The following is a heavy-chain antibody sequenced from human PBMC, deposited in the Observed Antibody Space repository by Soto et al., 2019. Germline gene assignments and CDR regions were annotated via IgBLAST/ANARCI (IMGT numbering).Heavy chain of an antibody. D-gene: IGHD3-10*01. CDR3: ARDEDYYGSGSYGSFDY. V-gene: IGHV3-33*01. J-gene: IGHJ4*02. CDR2: IWYDGSNK. CDR1: GFTFSSYG. Sequence: QVQLVESGGGVVQPGRSLRLSCAASGFTFSSYGMHWVRQAPGKGLEWVAVIWYDGSNKYYADSVKGRFTISRDNSKKTLYLQMNSLRAEDAAVYYCARDEDYYGSGSYGSFDYWGQGTLVTVSS.